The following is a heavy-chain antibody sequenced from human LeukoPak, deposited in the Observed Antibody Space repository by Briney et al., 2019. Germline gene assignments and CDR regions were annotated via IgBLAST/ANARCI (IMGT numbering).Heavy chain of an antibody. CDR3: AREGIVVVTDPYWYFDL. Sequence: GGSLRLSRAASGFTFSSYWMSWVRQAPGKGLEWVANIKQDGSEKFYVDSVKGRFTISRDNAKNSLYLQMNSLRAEDTAVYYCAREGIVVVTDPYWYFDLWGRGTLVTVSS. J-gene: IGHJ2*01. CDR1: GFTFSSYW. CDR2: IKQDGSEK. V-gene: IGHV3-7*05. D-gene: IGHD2-21*02.